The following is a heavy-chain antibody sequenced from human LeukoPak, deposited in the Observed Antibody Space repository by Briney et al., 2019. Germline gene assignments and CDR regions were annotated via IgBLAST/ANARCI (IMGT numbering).Heavy chain of an antibody. CDR1: GFTFSSYA. J-gene: IGHJ4*02. Sequence: GGSLRLSCAASGFTFSSYAMHWVRQAPGKGLEYVSAISSNGGSTYYANSVKGRFTISRDNSKNTLYLQMGSPRAEDMAVYYCARGQAITPYYFDYWGQGTLVTVSS. CDR2: ISSNGGST. D-gene: IGHD5-24*01. V-gene: IGHV3-64*01. CDR3: ARGQAITPYYFDY.